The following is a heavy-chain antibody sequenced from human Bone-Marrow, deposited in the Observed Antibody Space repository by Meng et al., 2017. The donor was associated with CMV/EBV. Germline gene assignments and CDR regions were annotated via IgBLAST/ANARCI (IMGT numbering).Heavy chain of an antibody. V-gene: IGHV3-7*01. CDR2: IKQDGSEK. CDR3: ATDLNWENF. J-gene: IGHJ4*02. D-gene: IGHD1-26*01. CDR1: GFTFSSYA. Sequence: GESLKISCAASGFTFSSYAMSWVRQAPGKGLEWVANIKQDGSEKYYVDSVKGRFTISRDNARNSLYLQMNSLRPEDTAVYYCATDLNWENFWGQGTLVTVSS.